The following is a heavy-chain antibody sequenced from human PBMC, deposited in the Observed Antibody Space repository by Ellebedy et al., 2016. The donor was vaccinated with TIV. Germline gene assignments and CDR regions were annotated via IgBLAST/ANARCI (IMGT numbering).Heavy chain of an antibody. D-gene: IGHD1-26*01. CDR2: INHSGST. J-gene: IGHJ5*02. CDR3: ARGRGGSYYGGNNWFNP. V-gene: IGHV4-39*07. CDR1: GGSISSSSYY. Sequence: SETLSLXXTVSGGSISSSSYYWSWIRQPPGKGLEWIGEINHSGSTNYNPSLKSRVTISVDTSKNQFSLKLSSVTAADTAVYYCARGRGGSYYGGNNWFNPWGQGTLVTVSS.